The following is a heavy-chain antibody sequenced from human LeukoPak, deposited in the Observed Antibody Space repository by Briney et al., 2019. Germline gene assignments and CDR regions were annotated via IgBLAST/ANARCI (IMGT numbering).Heavy chain of an antibody. CDR1: GGSISSYY. D-gene: IGHD3-10*01. Sequence: SETLSLTCTVSGGSISSYYWSWIRQPPGKGLEWIGYIYYSESTNYNPSLKSRVTISVDTSKNQFSLKLSSVTAADTAVYYCAREGSYSSFDYWGQGTLVTVSS. CDR2: IYYSEST. CDR3: AREGSYSSFDY. J-gene: IGHJ4*02. V-gene: IGHV4-59*01.